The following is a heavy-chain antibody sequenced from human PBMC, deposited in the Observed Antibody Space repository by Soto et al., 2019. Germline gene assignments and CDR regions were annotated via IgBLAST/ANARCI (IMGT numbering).Heavy chain of an antibody. CDR2: IYYSGST. V-gene: IGHV4-31*03. Sequence: QVQLQESGPGLVKPSQTLSLTCTVSGGSISSGGYYWSWIRQHPGKGLEWIGYIYYSGSTYYNPSLNSRVTISVDKSKNQFSLKLSSVTAADTAVYYCARSSTSANYFDYWGQGTLVTVSS. CDR1: GGSISSGGYY. CDR3: ARSSTSANYFDY. J-gene: IGHJ4*02. D-gene: IGHD2-2*01.